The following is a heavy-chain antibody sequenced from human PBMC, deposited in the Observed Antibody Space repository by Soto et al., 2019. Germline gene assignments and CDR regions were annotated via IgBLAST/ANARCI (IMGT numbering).Heavy chain of an antibody. D-gene: IGHD1-26*01. V-gene: IGHV1-46*01. J-gene: IGHJ5*02. CDR1: RDTFTSYY. Sequence: ASVKVSCKAPRDTFTSYYINGLRHAPGQGLEWMGVINPHGGSTAYAQKFKGRVTLTRDTSASTVYMEVSSLTSGDTAMYYCARSSGGNFGIIIEGTNWFDPWGQGTLVTVSS. CDR2: INPHGGST. CDR3: ARSSGGNFGIIIEGTNWFDP.